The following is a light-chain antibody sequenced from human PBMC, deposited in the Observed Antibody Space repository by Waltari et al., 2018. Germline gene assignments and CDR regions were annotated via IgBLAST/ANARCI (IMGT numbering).Light chain of an antibody. Sequence: EIVLTLSPRPLSFSPGERGPLSCRASQSVSRFLAWYQQKPGQAPRLLIYGASTRATGIPDRFSGSGSGTDFSLTISRLEPEDFAVYYCQKYERLPATFGQGTKVEIK. J-gene: IGKJ1*01. CDR3: QKYERLPAT. CDR2: GAS. V-gene: IGKV3-20*01. CDR1: QSVSRF.